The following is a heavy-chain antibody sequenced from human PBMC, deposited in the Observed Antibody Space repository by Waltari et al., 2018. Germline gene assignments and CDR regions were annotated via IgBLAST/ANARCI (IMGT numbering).Heavy chain of an antibody. CDR3: ARQGSSGYYLNFQH. CDR1: GGSISSSSYY. CDR2: IYYSGST. D-gene: IGHD3-22*01. J-gene: IGHJ1*01. V-gene: IGHV4-39*01. Sequence: QLQLQESGPGLVKPSETLSLTCTVSGGSISSSSYYLGWIRQPPGKGLEWIGSIYYSGSTYYNPSLKSRVTISVDTSKNQFSLKLSSVTAADTAVYYCARQGSSGYYLNFQHWGQGTLVTVSS.